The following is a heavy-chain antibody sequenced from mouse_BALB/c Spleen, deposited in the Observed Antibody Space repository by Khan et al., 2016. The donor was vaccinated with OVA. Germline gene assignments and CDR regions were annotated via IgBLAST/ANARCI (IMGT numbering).Heavy chain of an antibody. D-gene: IGHD1-1*01. J-gene: IGHJ2*01. CDR3: ARDEGYYYGDYFDY. CDR2: ISYDGNN. V-gene: IGHV3-6*02. Sequence: VQLKESGPGLVKPSQSLSITCSVTGYLITSGCYWNWIRQFPGNKLEWMGHISYDGNNNYNPSLRNRISITRDTSKNQFFLRLNSVTTEDTATYYCARDEGYYYGDYFDYWGQGTTLTVSS. CDR1: GYLITSGCY.